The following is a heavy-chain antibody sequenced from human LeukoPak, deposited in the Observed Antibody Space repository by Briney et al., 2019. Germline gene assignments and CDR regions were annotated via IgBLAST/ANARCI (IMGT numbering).Heavy chain of an antibody. CDR1: GYTFKSYV. CDR3: ARDEGGDY. CDR2: ISGYNGNT. J-gene: IGHJ4*02. Sequence: ASVKVSCKASGYTFKSYVITWVRQAPGQGLEWMGWISGYNGNTNYAQNLQGRVTMTTDTSTRTSYMELRGLRSDDTAVYYCARDEGGDYWGQGTLVTVSS. V-gene: IGHV1-18*04.